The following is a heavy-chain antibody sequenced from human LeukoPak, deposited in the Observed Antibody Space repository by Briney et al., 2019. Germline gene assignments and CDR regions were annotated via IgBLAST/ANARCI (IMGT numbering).Heavy chain of an antibody. CDR1: GFTFSSYA. V-gene: IGHV3-30-3*01. Sequence: GGSLRLSCAASGFTFSSYAMHWVRQAPGKGLEWVAVISYDGSNKYYADSVKGRFTISRDNSKNTLYLQMNSLRAEDTAVYYCALGDSSGPDAFDIWGQGTMVTVSS. CDR2: ISYDGSNK. D-gene: IGHD3-22*01. J-gene: IGHJ3*02. CDR3: ALGDSSGPDAFDI.